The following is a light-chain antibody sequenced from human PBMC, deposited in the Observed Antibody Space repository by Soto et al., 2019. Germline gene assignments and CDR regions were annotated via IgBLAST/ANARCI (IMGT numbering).Light chain of an antibody. CDR1: QSVRSSY. J-gene: IGKJ2*01. Sequence: DIVLTQSPGTLSLSPGERATLSCRASQSVRSSYVAWYQQKPGQAPRLLVYGASTRATGIPDRFSATVSGTDFTLTISRLEPYDFAVYFCQQYGSSPLFTFGQGTKLDI. CDR2: GAS. V-gene: IGKV3-20*01. CDR3: QQYGSSPLFT.